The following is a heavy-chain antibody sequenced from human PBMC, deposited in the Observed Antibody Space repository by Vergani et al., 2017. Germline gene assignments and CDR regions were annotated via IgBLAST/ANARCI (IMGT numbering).Heavy chain of an antibody. CDR1: GFTFDDYT. V-gene: IGHV3-43*01. J-gene: IGHJ6*02. CDR2: ISWDGGST. CDR3: AKEATDYGMDV. Sequence: EVQLVESGGVVVQPGGSLRLSCAASGFTFDDYTMHWVRQAPGKGLEWVALISWDGGSTYYADSVKGRFTISRDNSKNSLYLQMNSLRTEDTALYYCAKEATDYGMDVWGQGTTVTVSS.